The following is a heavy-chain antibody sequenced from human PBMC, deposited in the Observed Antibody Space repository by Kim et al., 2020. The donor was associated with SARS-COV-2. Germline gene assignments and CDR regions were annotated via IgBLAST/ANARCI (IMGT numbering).Heavy chain of an antibody. CDR2: ISGSGGSK. Sequence: GGSLRLSCAASGFTFSSYAMRWVRQAPGKGLEWVSAISGSGGSKYYADSVKGRFTISRDNSKNTLYLQMNSLRAEDTAVYYCAKGHLEMGDYWGQGTLVTVSS. V-gene: IGHV3-23*01. D-gene: IGHD1-1*01. CDR1: GFTFSSYA. CDR3: AKGHLEMGDY. J-gene: IGHJ4*02.